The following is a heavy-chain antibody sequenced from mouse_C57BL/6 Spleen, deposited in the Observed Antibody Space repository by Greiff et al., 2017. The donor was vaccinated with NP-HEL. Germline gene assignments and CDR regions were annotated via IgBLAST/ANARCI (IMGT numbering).Heavy chain of an antibody. CDR1: GYAFSSYW. CDR3: ARFGDYDDWFAY. J-gene: IGHJ3*01. V-gene: IGHV1-80*01. Sequence: QVQLQQSGAELVKPGASVKISCEASGYAFSSYWMNWVKQRPGKGLEWIGQIYPGDGDTNYNGKFKGKATLTADKSSSTAYMQLSSLTSEDSAVYFCARFGDYDDWFAYWGQGTLVTVSA. CDR2: IYPGDGDT. D-gene: IGHD2-4*01.